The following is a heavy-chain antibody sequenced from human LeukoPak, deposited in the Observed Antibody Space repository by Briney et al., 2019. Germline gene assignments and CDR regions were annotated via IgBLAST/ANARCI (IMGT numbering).Heavy chain of an antibody. J-gene: IGHJ5*01. CDR2: ISCYNGDT. D-gene: IGHD2-15*01. CDR1: GYTFNRHG. CDR3: ARDPSNTSGNNAWFDY. Sequence: ASVKVSCKASGYTFNRHGIIWVRQAPGQGPEWMGWISCYNGDTHYAQNYQGRLTMTTDTSTSTAYMELRSLRSDDTAVYYCARDPSNTSGNNAWFDYWGQGTLVTVSS. V-gene: IGHV1-18*01.